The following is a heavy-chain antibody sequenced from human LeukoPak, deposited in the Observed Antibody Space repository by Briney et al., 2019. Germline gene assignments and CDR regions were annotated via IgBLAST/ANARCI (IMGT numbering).Heavy chain of an antibody. CDR2: INDESSDI. V-gene: IGHV3-21*05. J-gene: IGHJ4*02. CDR1: GFTFDDYG. Sequence: PGGSLRLSCAASGFTFDDYGMNWVRQAPGKGLEWVSYINDESSDIHYAGSVRGRFTISRDDARQTLYLQLSSLRVEDTAVYYCARDTFQPGLIDSWGQGTLVTVSS. CDR3: ARDTFQPGLIDS. D-gene: IGHD2-2*01.